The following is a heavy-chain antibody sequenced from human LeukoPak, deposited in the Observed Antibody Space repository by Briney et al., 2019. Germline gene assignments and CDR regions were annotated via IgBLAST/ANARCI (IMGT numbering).Heavy chain of an antibody. V-gene: IGHV1-2*02. Sequence: ASVKVSCKASGYTFTDYYMHWVRQAPGQGLEWMGWINPNSRGTNYAQKFQGRVTLTRDTSISTAYMELSRLRSDDTAVYYCARWATGLYYFDYWGQGTLVTVSS. CDR3: ARWATGLYYFDY. D-gene: IGHD1-1*01. J-gene: IGHJ4*02. CDR1: GYTFTDYY. CDR2: INPNSRGT.